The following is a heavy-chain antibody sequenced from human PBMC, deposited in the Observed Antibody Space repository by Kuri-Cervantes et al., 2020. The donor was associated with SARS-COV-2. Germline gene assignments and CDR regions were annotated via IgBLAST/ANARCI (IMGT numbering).Heavy chain of an antibody. CDR2: ISAGGDTV. V-gene: IGHV3-23*01. J-gene: IGHJ4*02. CDR3: AKGSRRSVASLIFDY. CDR1: GFSFSGYA. D-gene: IGHD5-12*01. Sequence: GESLKISCAASGFSFSGYAMSWVRQAPGKGLERVSAISAGGDTVLYADSVRGRFTISRDNSKNTLYLQTNSLRAEDTAIYYCAKGSRRSVASLIFDYWGQGTLVTVSS.